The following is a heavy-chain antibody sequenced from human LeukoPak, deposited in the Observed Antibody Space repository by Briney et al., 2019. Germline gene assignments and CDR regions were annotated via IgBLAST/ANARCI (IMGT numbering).Heavy chain of an antibody. CDR1: GGTISSSSYY. D-gene: IGHD5-24*01. CDR3: ARSRLQLRHFDY. J-gene: IGHJ4*02. CDR2: IYYSGST. V-gene: IGHV4-39*01. Sequence: SETLSLTCTVSGGTISSSSYYWGWIRQPPGKGLEWIGSIYYSGSTYYNPSLKSRVTISLDTSKNQFSLKLSSVTAADTAVYYCARSRLQLRHFDYWGQGTLVTVSS.